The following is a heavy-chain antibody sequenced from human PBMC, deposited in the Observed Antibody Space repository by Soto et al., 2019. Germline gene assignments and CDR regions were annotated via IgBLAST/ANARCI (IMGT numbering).Heavy chain of an antibody. V-gene: IGHV4-61*01. Sequence: PSETLSLTCTVSGGSVTSGTYFWSWIRQPPGKGLEWIGYVYYSGTTNYNPSLKSRVTILRDTSNNQFSLKLTSVTAADTAVYYCARADGSGSYYLLDYWGQGTLVTSPQ. D-gene: IGHD3-10*01. CDR2: VYYSGTT. J-gene: IGHJ4*02. CDR3: ARADGSGSYYLLDY. CDR1: GGSVTSGTYF.